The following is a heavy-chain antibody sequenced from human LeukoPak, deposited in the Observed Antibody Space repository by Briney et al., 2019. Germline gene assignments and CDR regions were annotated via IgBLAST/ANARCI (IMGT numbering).Heavy chain of an antibody. CDR1: GGSFSGYY. J-gene: IGHJ4*02. V-gene: IGHV4-34*01. D-gene: IGHD6-13*01. Sequence: PSETLSLTCAVYGGSFSGYYWSWIRQPPGEGLEWIGGINHSGSTNYNPSLKSRVTISVDTSKNQFSLKLSSVTAADTAVYYCARVDSSSWYDYWGQGTLVTVSS. CDR2: INHSGST. CDR3: ARVDSSSWYDY.